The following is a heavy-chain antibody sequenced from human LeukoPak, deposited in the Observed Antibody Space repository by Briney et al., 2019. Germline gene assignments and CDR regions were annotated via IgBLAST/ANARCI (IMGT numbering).Heavy chain of an antibody. CDR2: IYYSGST. J-gene: IGHJ4*02. V-gene: IGHV4-61*08. Sequence: SETLSLTCTVSGGSISSGDYYWSWIRQPPGKGLEWIGYIYYSGSTNYNPSLKSRVTISVDTSKNQFSLKLSSVTAADTAVYYCARTVGASGFDYWGQGTLVTVSS. CDR3: ARTVGASGFDY. D-gene: IGHD1-26*01. CDR1: GGSISSGDYY.